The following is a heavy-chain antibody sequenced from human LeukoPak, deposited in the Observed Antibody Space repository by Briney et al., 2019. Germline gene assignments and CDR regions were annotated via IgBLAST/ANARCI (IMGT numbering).Heavy chain of an antibody. CDR3: ARSNYYDSSDHLTQYFQH. CDR1: GFTFSSYE. Sequence: GGSLRLSCAASGFTFSSYEMNWVRQAPGKGLEWVSYISSSGSTIYYADSVKGRFTISRDNAKNSLYLQMDSLRAEDTAVYYCARSNYYDSSDHLTQYFQHWGQGILVTVSS. CDR2: ISSSGSTI. D-gene: IGHD3-22*01. V-gene: IGHV3-48*03. J-gene: IGHJ1*01.